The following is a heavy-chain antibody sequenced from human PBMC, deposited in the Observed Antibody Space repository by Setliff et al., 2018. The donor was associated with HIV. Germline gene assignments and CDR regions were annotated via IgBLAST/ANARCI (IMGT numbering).Heavy chain of an antibody. D-gene: IGHD5-18*01. CDR1: GFTFSYAW. J-gene: IGHJ6*03. CDR3: ASSGYNYGGYYMDV. Sequence: GGSLRLSCAASGFTFSYAWMNWVRQAPGKGLEWVGRIKSQRDGGTIDYAAPVKGRFTISRDNGKNSLYLQMNSLRAEDTAVYYCASSGYNYGGYYMDVWGKGTTVTVSS. CDR2: IKSQRDGGTI. V-gene: IGHV3-15*01.